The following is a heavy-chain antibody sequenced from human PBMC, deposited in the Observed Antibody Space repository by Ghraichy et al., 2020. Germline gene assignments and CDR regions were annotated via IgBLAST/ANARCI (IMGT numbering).Heavy chain of an antibody. CDR3: ARRPARVECNHFDS. V-gene: IGHV3-23*01. CDR2: INDYGGSK. CDR1: GFKFRNYA. D-gene: IGHD2/OR15-2a*01. Sequence: GGSLRLSCETSGFKFRNYAMTWVRQPPGKGLEWVSLINDYGGSKSYADSVKGRFTISRDNFKNIVYLQMNGLRAEDTAVYYCARRPARVECNHFDSWGQGTLVTVSS. J-gene: IGHJ4*02.